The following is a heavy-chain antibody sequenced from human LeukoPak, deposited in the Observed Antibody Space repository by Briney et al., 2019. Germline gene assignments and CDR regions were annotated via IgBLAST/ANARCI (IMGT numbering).Heavy chain of an antibody. CDR2: ISDSGDIT. CDR3: AKDARRTSGWYFFDY. Sequence: GGSLRLSCAASGFAFSNQAMGWVRQASGKGLEWVSVISDSGDITYYADSVKGRFTISRDNSKNTLFLQMNSLRAEDAAVYYCAKDARRTSGWYFFDYWGQGTLVTVSS. D-gene: IGHD6-19*01. CDR1: GFAFSNQA. V-gene: IGHV3-23*01. J-gene: IGHJ4*02.